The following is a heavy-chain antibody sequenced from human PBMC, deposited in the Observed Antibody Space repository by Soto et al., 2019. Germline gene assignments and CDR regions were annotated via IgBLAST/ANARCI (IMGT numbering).Heavy chain of an antibody. J-gene: IGHJ5*02. Sequence: QVQLQQWGAGLLKPSETLSLSCAVYGGAFSGYYWSWIRQPPGKGLEWIGAINHSVSTNYNPSLKSQVTISAATSQNTCSLKLSSVTAAATAVYYCARVINIKGGWFDPWGQGTLVTVSP. CDR1: GGAFSGYY. CDR3: ARVINIKGGWFDP. V-gene: IGHV4-34*01. CDR2: INHSVST. D-gene: IGHD1-20*01.